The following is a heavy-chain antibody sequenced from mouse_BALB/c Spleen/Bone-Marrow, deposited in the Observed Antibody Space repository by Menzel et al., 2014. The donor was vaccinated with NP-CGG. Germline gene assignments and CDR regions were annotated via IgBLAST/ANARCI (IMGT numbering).Heavy chain of an antibody. Sequence: DLVKPGASVKLSCKASGYTFTNFWINWIKQRPGQGLEWIGRIAPGTGTTYYNEMFKGKATLTVDTSSSTAYIQLSSLSSEDSAVYFWARYDYAMDYWGQGTSVTVSS. V-gene: IGHV1S41*01. CDR2: IAPGTGTT. D-gene: IGHD2-3*01. J-gene: IGHJ4*01. CDR3: ARYDYAMDY. CDR1: GYTFTNFW.